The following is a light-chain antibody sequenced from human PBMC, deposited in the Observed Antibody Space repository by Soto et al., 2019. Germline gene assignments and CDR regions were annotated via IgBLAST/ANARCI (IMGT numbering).Light chain of an antibody. CDR1: LSDVGGQNL. J-gene: IGLJ2*01. Sequence: QSALTQPPSASGSPGQSVTISCTGTLSDVGGQNLVSWYRQDPGKAPKLIIYDVNQRPSGVPDRFSGSKSGSTASLTVSGLQAEDEANYYCCSKAGTSTAVFGGGTKVTVL. CDR2: DVN. V-gene: IGLV2-8*01. CDR3: CSKAGTSTAV.